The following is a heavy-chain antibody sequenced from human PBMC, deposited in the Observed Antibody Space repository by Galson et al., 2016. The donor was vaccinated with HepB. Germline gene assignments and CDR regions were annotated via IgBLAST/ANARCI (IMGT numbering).Heavy chain of an antibody. J-gene: IGHJ4*02. D-gene: IGHD6-25*01. CDR2: ISRSSDTI. Sequence: SLRLSCAASGFTFDYYTMNWVRQAPGRGLEWVSYISRSSDTIHYADSVKGRFTVSRDNGQNSLFLKMNGLRDDDTGVYYCARATAGAAARFDSWGQGTLVTVSS. CDR1: GFTFDYYT. CDR3: ARATAGAAARFDS. V-gene: IGHV3-48*02.